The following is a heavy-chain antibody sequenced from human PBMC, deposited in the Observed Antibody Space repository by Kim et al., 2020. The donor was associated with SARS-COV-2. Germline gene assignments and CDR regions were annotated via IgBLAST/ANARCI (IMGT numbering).Heavy chain of an antibody. CDR1: GYTFDTYA. J-gene: IGHJ5*02. Sequence: ASVKVSCKASGYTFDTYALYWVRQAPGQRFDWMGWINGGNGTPRNSQNFQGRAPITRDTAATPASMELSSLTPKDTPVYSFAGEGSGSYTWLAPWGKGTL. V-gene: IGHV1-3*01. CDR2: INGGNGTP. D-gene: IGHD3-10*01. CDR3: AGEGSGSYTWLAP.